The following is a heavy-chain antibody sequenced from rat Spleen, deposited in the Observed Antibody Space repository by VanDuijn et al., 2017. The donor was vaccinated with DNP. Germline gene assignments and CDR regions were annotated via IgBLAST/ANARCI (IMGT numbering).Heavy chain of an antibody. D-gene: IGHD1-11*01. CDR3: ARGGRSYFDY. Sequence: EVQLVESGGDLVQPGRSLKLSCVASGFTFNNYWMTWIRQVPGKGLEWVASISPSGGGTYYRDSVKGRFTISRDNAKNTLYLQMNSLRSEDTATYYCARGGRSYFDYWGQGVMVTVSS. J-gene: IGHJ2*01. CDR1: GFTFNNYW. V-gene: IGHV5-31*01. CDR2: ISPSGGGT.